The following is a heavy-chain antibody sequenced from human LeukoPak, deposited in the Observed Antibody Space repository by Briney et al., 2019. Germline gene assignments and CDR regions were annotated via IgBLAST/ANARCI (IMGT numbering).Heavy chain of an antibody. J-gene: IGHJ5*02. V-gene: IGHV3-23*01. CDR3: AKDGLVYAIGSWFDP. D-gene: IGHD2-8*01. Sequence: GGSLRLSCAASEFTFSSYAMTWVRQAPGKGLEWVSGISSNGGSTNYADSVRGRFTISRDNSKNALFLQMNSLRAEDTAVYYCAKDGLVYAIGSWFDPWGQGTLVTVSS. CDR1: EFTFSSYA. CDR2: ISSNGGST.